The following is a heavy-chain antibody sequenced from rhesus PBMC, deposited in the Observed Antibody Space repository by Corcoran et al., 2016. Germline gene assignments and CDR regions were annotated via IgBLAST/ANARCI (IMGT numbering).Heavy chain of an antibody. Sequence: QVQLQESGPGLVKPSETLSLTCAVSGGSVSSSNWWSWIRQPPGKGLEWIGEISGMSASTYYDPSLKSRVTISTDTSKNQFSLKLSSVTAADTAVYYCARDAVQLEPWGTFDYWGQGVLVTVSS. V-gene: IGHV4-65*01. D-gene: IGHD1-1*01. J-gene: IGHJ4*01. CDR1: GGSVSSSNW. CDR2: ISGMSAST. CDR3: ARDAVQLEPWGTFDY.